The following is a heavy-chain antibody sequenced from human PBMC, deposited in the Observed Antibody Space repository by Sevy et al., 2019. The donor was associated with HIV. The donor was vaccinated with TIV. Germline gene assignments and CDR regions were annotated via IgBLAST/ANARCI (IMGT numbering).Heavy chain of an antibody. V-gene: IGHV3-49*03. Sequence: SLRLSCTASGFTFGDYAMSWFRQAPGKGLEWVGFIRSKAYGGTKEYAASVKGRFTISRDDSKSIAYLQMNSLKTEDTAVYYCTRDSSGWYGARYYYYGMDVWGQGTSVTVSS. CDR2: IRSKAYGGTK. D-gene: IGHD6-19*01. CDR1: GFTFGDYA. J-gene: IGHJ6*02. CDR3: TRDSSGWYGARYYYYGMDV.